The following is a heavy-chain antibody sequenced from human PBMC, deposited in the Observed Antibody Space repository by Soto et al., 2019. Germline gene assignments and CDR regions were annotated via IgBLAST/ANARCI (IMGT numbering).Heavy chain of an antibody. V-gene: IGHV4-4*07. Sequence: SETLSLTCTVSGGSISSYYWSLIRQPAGKGLEWIGRIYTSGSTNYNPSLKSRVTMSVDTSKNQFSLKLSSVTAADTAVYYCARGVQQLANIGYYYYYGMDVWGQGTAVTVSS. D-gene: IGHD6-13*01. CDR1: GGSISSYY. CDR2: IYTSGST. J-gene: IGHJ6*02. CDR3: ARGVQQLANIGYYYYYGMDV.